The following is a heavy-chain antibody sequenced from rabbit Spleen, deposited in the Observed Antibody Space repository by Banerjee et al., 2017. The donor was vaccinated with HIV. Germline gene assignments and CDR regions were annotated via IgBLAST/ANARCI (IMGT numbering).Heavy chain of an antibody. CDR1: GFSFSSSYY. J-gene: IGHJ4*01. D-gene: IGHD1-1*01. CDR2: IYTGSSGST. Sequence: QSLEESGGDLVKPGASLTLTCTASGFSFSSSYYMCWVRQAPGKGLEWIACIYTGSSGSTYYASWAKGRFTISKTSSTTVTLQMTSLTAADTATYFCARHYTGNSVSYYFNLWGPGTLVTVS. CDR3: ARHYTGNSVSYYFNL. V-gene: IGHV1S40*01.